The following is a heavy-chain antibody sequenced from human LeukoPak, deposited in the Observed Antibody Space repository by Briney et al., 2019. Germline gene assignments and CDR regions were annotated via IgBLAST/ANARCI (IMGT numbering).Heavy chain of an antibody. CDR3: AREPRADYDSSGYLDY. V-gene: IGHV1-69*05. CDR2: IIPIFGTA. J-gene: IGHJ4*02. Sequence: ASVKVSCKASGGTFSSYAISWVRQAPGQGLEWMGRIIPIFGTANYAQKFQGRVTIITDESTSTAYMELSSLRSEDTAVYYCAREPRADYDSSGYLDYWGQGTLVTVSS. D-gene: IGHD3-22*01. CDR1: GGTFSSYA.